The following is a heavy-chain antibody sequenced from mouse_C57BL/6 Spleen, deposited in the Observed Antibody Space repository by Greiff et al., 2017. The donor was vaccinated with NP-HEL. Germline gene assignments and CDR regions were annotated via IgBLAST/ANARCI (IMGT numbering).Heavy chain of an antibody. V-gene: IGHV1-15*01. D-gene: IGHD1-1*01. CDR1: GYTFTDYE. J-gene: IGHJ4*01. CDR3: TRYYYGSSYEGYAMDY. Sequence: VQLQQSGAELVRPGASVTLSCKASGYTFTDYEMHWVKQTPVHGLEWIGAIDPETGGTAYNQKFKGKAILTADKSSSTAYMELRSLTSEDSAVYYCTRYYYGSSYEGYAMDYWGQGTSVTVSS. CDR2: IDPETGGT.